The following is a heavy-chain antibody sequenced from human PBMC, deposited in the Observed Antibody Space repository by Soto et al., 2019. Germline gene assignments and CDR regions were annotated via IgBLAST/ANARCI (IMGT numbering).Heavy chain of an antibody. CDR3: AREDPWSANADDMDV. CDR1: GFTFSSYA. D-gene: IGHD3-3*01. V-gene: IGHV3-30-3*01. CDR2: ISYDGSNK. Sequence: GGSLRLSCAASGFTFSSYAMHWVRQAPGKGLEWVAVISYDGSNKYYADSVKGRFTISRDNSENSLYLQMNSLRGDDTAVYYCAREDPWSANADDMDVWGQGTTVTVSS. J-gene: IGHJ6*02.